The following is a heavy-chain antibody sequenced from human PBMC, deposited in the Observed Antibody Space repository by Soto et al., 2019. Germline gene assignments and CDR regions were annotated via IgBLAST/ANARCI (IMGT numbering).Heavy chain of an antibody. CDR2: SRNKVKSYTT. Sequence: EEQLVESGGGLVQPGGSLTLSCAASGFSFSDYYMEWVRQAPGKGLEWVARSRNKVKSYTTDYAAAVKGRFPITRDLSKNSLYLEMNNLKTEDTAVYYCSKLEGGWGQGTLVTVSS. CDR1: GFSFSDYY. V-gene: IGHV3-72*01. J-gene: IGHJ4*02. D-gene: IGHD3-3*01. CDR3: SKLEGG.